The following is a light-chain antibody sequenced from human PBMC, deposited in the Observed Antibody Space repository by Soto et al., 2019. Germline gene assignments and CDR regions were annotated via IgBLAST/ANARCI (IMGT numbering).Light chain of an antibody. J-gene: IGKJ4*01. CDR3: QQYGSSPPFT. V-gene: IGKV3-20*01. CDR2: GAS. CDR1: QSVSSSY. Sequence: EIVLTQSPGTLSLSPGERATLSCRASQSVSSSYLAWYQQKPGQAPRLLIYGASSRATGIPDKFSGSGSGTDFTLTISRLEPEDFAVYYCQQYGSSPPFTFGGATKMEIK.